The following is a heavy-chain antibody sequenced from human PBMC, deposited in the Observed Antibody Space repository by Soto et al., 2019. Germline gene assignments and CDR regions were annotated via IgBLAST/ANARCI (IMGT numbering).Heavy chain of an antibody. CDR2: ISASGGTS. J-gene: IGHJ4*02. Sequence: EVHLLESGGGLTQAGGSLRLSCAASGYTFRDYAMHWVRQAPGKGLEWVSSISASGGTSYHADSVKGRFTISRDNSENTLSLQMTSLRVDDTAIYFCAKDFFYGSGSYLAYDYWGQGTLVSVSS. CDR3: AKDFFYGSGSYLAYDY. D-gene: IGHD3-10*01. V-gene: IGHV3-23*01. CDR1: GYTFRDYA.